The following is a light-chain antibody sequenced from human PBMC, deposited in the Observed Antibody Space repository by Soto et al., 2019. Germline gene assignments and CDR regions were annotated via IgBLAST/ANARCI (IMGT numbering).Light chain of an antibody. Sequence: QSALTQPASVSGSPGQSITISCTGTSTDVGGYKYVSWYQQHPGKAPKPMIYDVTSRPSGISNRFSGSKSGNTAFLIISGLQAEDEADYYCISYTSSDTYVFGTGTKVTVL. V-gene: IGLV2-14*01. CDR2: DVT. CDR3: ISYTSSDTYV. CDR1: STDVGGYKY. J-gene: IGLJ1*01.